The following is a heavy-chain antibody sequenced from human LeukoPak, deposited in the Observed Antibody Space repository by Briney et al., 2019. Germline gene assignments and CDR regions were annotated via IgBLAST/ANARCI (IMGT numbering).Heavy chain of an antibody. Sequence: GGSLRLSCAASGFTFSSYSMNWVRQAPGKGLEWVSSISSSSSSYIYYADSVKGRFTVSRDNSKNTLYLQMNSLRAEDTAVYYCVRGAYSSSWLNFDYWGQGILVTVSS. CDR1: GFTFSSYS. J-gene: IGHJ4*02. CDR3: VRGAYSSSWLNFDY. D-gene: IGHD6-13*01. CDR2: ISSSSSSYI. V-gene: IGHV3-21*01.